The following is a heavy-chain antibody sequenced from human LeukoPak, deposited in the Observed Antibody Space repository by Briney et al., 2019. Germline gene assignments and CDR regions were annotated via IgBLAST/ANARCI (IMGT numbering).Heavy chain of an antibody. CDR1: GFTFSSYG. CDR2: IWYDGSNK. D-gene: IGHD1-26*01. Sequence: PGGSLRLSCAAPGFTFSSYGMHWVRQAPGKGLEWVAVIWYDGSNKYYADSVKGRFTISRDNSKNTLYLQMNSLRAEDTAVYYCAKATQWELLSFDYWGQGTLVTVSS. CDR3: AKATQWELLSFDY. J-gene: IGHJ4*02. V-gene: IGHV3-33*06.